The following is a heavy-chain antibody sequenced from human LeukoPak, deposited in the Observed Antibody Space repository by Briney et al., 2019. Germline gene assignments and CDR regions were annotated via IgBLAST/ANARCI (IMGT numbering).Heavy chain of an antibody. Sequence: PSETLSLTCTVSGGSISSGGYYWSWIRQPPGKGPEWIGYIYHSGSTYYNPSLKSRVTISVDTSKNQFSLKLSSVTAADTAVYYCASTYYDSSGPPGYWGQGTLVTVSS. CDR2: IYHSGST. D-gene: IGHD3-22*01. J-gene: IGHJ4*02. V-gene: IGHV4-30-2*01. CDR1: GGSISSGGYY. CDR3: ASTYYDSSGPPGY.